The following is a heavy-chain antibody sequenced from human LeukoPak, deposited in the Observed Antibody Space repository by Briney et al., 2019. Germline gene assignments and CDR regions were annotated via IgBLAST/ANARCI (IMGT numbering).Heavy chain of an antibody. Sequence: SETLSLTCTVSGGSISSSSYYWGWIRQPPGKGLEWIGSIYYSGSTYYNPSLKSRVIISVDTSKNQFSLKLSSVTAADTAVYYCARTHKNWFDPWGQGTLVTVSS. CDR3: ARTHKNWFDP. CDR1: GGSISSSSYY. J-gene: IGHJ5*02. CDR2: IYYSGST. V-gene: IGHV4-39*01.